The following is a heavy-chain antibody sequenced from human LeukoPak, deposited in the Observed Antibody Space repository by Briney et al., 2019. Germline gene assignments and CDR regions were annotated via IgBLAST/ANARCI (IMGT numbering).Heavy chain of an antibody. CDR2: IIPIFGTA. V-gene: IGHV1-69*01. D-gene: IGHD6-19*01. CDR3: ARNSGWYGNYYYYYGMDV. Sequence: SVKVSCKASGGTFSSYAISWVRQAPGQGLEWMGGIIPIFGTANYAQKFQGRVTITADESTSTAYMELSSLRSEDTAVHYCARNSGWYGNYYYYYGMDVWGQGTTVTVSS. J-gene: IGHJ6*02. CDR1: GGTFSSYA.